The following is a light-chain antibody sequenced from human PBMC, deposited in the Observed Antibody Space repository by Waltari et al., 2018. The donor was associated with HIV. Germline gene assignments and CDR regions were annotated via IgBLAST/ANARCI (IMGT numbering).Light chain of an antibody. CDR3: CSYVGSSTYV. CDR1: SSNIGSNH. V-gene: IGLV1-44*01. J-gene: IGLJ1*01. Sequence: QSVVTQPPSVSGTPGQWVTISCSGSSSNIGSNHVNWYQHLPGTAPKLLIYNNNQRPSGVPDRFSGSKSGTSDSLAISGLQSEDEADYYCCSYVGSSTYVFGTGTKVTVL. CDR2: NNN.